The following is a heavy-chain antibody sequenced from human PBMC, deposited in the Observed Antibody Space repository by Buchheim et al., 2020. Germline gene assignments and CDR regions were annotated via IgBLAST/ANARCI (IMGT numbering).Heavy chain of an antibody. CDR2: INHSGST. D-gene: IGHD6-19*01. Sequence: QVQLQQWGAGLLKPSETLSLTCAVYGGSSSGYYWSWIRQPPGKGLEWIGEINHSGSTNYNPSLKSRVTISVDTSKNQFSLKLSSVTAADTAVYYCARGPRDAAVGYFDYWGQGTL. V-gene: IGHV4-34*01. CDR3: ARGPRDAAVGYFDY. J-gene: IGHJ4*02. CDR1: GGSSSGYY.